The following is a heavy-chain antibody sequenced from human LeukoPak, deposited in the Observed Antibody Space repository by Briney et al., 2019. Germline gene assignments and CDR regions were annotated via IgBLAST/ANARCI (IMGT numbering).Heavy chain of an antibody. Sequence: SETLSLTCAVYGGSFSGYYWSWIRQPPGKGLEWIGEINHSGSTNYNPSLKSRVTISVDTSKNQFSLKLSSVTAADTAVYYCARGWRGYCSGGSCYTNDYWGQGTLVTVSS. D-gene: IGHD2-15*01. CDR2: INHSGST. J-gene: IGHJ4*02. V-gene: IGHV4-34*01. CDR1: GGSFSGYY. CDR3: ARGWRGYCSGGSCYTNDY.